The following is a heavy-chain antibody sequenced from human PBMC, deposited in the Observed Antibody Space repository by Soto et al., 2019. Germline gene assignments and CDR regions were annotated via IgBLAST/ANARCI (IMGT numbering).Heavy chain of an antibody. V-gene: IGHV3-30*18. CDR1: GFTFSSYG. CDR2: ISYDGSNK. Sequence: GGSLRLSCAASGFTFSSYGMHWVRQAPGKGLEWVAVISYDGSNKYYADSVKGRFTISRDNSKNTLYLQMNSPRAEDTAVYYCAKDLLRQQLDSRFDYWGQGTLVTVSS. D-gene: IGHD6-13*01. CDR3: AKDLLRQQLDSRFDY. J-gene: IGHJ4*02.